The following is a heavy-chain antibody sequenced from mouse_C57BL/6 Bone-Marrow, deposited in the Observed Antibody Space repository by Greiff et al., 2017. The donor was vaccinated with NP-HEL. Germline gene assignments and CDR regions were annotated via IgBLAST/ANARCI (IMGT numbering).Heavy chain of an antibody. V-gene: IGHV7-3*01. CDR3: ARYDCGSSYVAY. Sequence: EVKLVESGGGLVQPGGSLSLSCAASGFTFTDYYMSWVRQPPGKALEWLGFISNKANGYTTEYSSSVKGRFTSARDNSKSILYLQMNALRAEDSATYYCARYDCGSSYVAYWGQGTLVTVSA. J-gene: IGHJ3*01. CDR1: GFTFTDYY. D-gene: IGHD1-1*01. CDR2: ISNKANGYTT.